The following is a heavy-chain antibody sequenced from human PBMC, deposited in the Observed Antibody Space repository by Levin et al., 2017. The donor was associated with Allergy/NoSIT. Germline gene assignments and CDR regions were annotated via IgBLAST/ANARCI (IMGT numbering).Heavy chain of an antibody. CDR3: ARVPSSRDSSGYYYPTLGFDY. D-gene: IGHD3-22*01. V-gene: IGHV3-21*01. Sequence: LGESLKISCAASGFTFSSYSMNWVRQAPGKGLEWVSSISSSSSYIYYADSVKGRFTISRDNAKNSLYLQMNSLRAEDTAVFYCARVPSSRDSSGYYYPTLGFDYWGQGTLVTVSS. CDR1: GFTFSSYS. CDR2: ISSSSSYI. J-gene: IGHJ4*02.